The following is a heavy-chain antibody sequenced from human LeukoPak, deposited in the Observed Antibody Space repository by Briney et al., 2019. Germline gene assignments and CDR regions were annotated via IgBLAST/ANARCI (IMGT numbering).Heavy chain of an antibody. D-gene: IGHD1-26*01. CDR3: ARVGLGASDAFDI. CDR1: GFTFSSYS. V-gene: IGHV3-21*01. CDR2: ISSSSSYI. J-gene: IGHJ3*02. Sequence: GGSLRLSCAASGFTFSSYSMNWVRQAPGKGLEWVSSISSSSSYIYYADSVKGRFTISRDNAKNSLYLQMNSLRAEDTAVYYCARVGLGASDAFDIWGQGTMVTVSS.